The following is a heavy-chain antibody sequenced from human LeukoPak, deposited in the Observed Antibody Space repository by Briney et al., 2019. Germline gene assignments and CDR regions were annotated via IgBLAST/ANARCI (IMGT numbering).Heavy chain of an antibody. CDR2: ITSRSDTI. V-gene: IGHV3-48*04. CDR3: TRGGKSSTLDF. J-gene: IGHJ4*02. Sequence: GGSLRLSCAASGFTFSDYPMNWVRQPPGKGLEWVSYITSRSDTIYYSDSVKGRFSISRDNAKNSLYLQMSSLRVDDTAVYYCTRGGKSSTLDFWGQGALVTVSS. CDR1: GFTFSDYP. D-gene: IGHD2-8*02.